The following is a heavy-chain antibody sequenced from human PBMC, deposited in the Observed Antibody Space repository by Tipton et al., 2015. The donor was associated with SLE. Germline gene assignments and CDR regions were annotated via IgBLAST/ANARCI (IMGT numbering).Heavy chain of an antibody. Sequence: TLSLTCTVSGDSISSSDYYWDWIRQAPGKGLEWIGTIYYSGSTPYNPSLKSRVSIAIDTSKNQFSLKLSSVTAANTAAYYCSRRGPLFPGAAGYYYGMDVWGRGTTVTVSS. J-gene: IGHJ6*02. CDR3: SRRGPLFPGAAGYYYGMDV. CDR2: IYYSGST. V-gene: IGHV4-39*01. D-gene: IGHD2-21*01. CDR1: GDSISSSDYY.